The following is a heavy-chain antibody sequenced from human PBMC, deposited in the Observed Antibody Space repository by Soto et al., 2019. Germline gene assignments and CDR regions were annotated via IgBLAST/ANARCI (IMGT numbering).Heavy chain of an antibody. D-gene: IGHD6-6*01. Sequence: EVQLVESGGGLIQPGGSLRLSCAASGFTVSSNYMSWVRQAPGKGLEWVSVIYSGGSTYYADSVKGRFTISRDNSKNTLYLQMNSLGAEDPAVYYCAREWGAARRGAFDIWGQGTMGTVSS. CDR1: GFTVSSNY. V-gene: IGHV3-53*01. CDR3: AREWGAARRGAFDI. CDR2: IYSGGST. J-gene: IGHJ3*02.